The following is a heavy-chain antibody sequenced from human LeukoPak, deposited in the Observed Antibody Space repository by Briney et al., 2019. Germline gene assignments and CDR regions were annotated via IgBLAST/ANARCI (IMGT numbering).Heavy chain of an antibody. CDR3: AKMYYYDSSESMDV. D-gene: IGHD3-22*01. V-gene: IGHV3-7*01. J-gene: IGHJ6*02. CDR2: IKQDGSEK. Sequence: PGGSLRLSCAASGFTFSSYWMSWVRQAPGKGLEWVANIKQDGSEKHYVDSVKGRFTISRDNTKNSLYLQMNSLRAEDTAVYYCAKMYYYDSSESMDVWGQGTTVTVSS. CDR1: GFTFSSYW.